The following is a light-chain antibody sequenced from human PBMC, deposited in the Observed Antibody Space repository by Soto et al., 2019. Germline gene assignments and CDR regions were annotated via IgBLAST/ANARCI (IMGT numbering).Light chain of an antibody. CDR3: QQYGSSPPYT. CDR2: GAS. CDR1: QSVSSTY. V-gene: IGKV3-20*01. Sequence: EIVLTQSPGTLSLSPGERATLSCRASQSVSSTYLAWYQQKPGQAPRLLLYGASSRATGIPDRFSGSGSGTDFTLTNSRLGPEDFAVYYCQQYGSSPPYTFGQGTKLEIK. J-gene: IGKJ2*01.